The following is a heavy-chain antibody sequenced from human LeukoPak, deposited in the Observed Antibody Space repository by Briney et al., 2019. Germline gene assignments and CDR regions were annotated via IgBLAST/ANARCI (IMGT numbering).Heavy chain of an antibody. Sequence: ASVKVSCKASGYTFTSYGISWVRQAPGQGLEWMGWISAYNDNTNYAQKLQGRVTMTTDTSTSTAYMELRSLRSDDTAVYYCAREITMVRGVIQPDAFDIWGQGTMVTVSS. V-gene: IGHV1-18*01. CDR2: ISAYNDNT. J-gene: IGHJ3*02. CDR3: AREITMVRGVIQPDAFDI. D-gene: IGHD3-10*01. CDR1: GYTFTSYG.